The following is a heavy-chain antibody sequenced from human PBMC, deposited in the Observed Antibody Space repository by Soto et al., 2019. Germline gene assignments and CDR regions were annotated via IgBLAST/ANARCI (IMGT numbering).Heavy chain of an antibody. CDR3: ARENSRSPNYYYYGMDV. D-gene: IGHD6-13*01. Sequence: PGGSLRLSCAASGFTFSSYGMHWVRQAPGKGLEWVAVIWYDGSNKYYADSVKGRFTISRDNSKNTLYLQMNSLRAEDTAVYYCARENSRSPNYYYYGMDVWGQGTTVTVSS. CDR1: GFTFSSYG. CDR2: IWYDGSNK. V-gene: IGHV3-33*01. J-gene: IGHJ6*02.